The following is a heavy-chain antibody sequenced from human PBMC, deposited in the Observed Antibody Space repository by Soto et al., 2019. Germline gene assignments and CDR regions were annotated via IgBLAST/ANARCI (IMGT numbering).Heavy chain of an antibody. CDR2: ISSNSRHI. CDR3: AREGSGYERGFDY. J-gene: IGHJ4*02. Sequence: EVHLVESGGGLVQSGRSLRLSCAASGFTFDGYAMHWVRQAPGKGLEWVSGISSNSRHIGYGDTVQGRFTISRGNAKNSLYLQMNSLTPEDTALYYCAREGSGYERGFDYWGQGTLVTVSS. V-gene: IGHV3-9*01. CDR1: GFTFDGYA. D-gene: IGHD5-12*01.